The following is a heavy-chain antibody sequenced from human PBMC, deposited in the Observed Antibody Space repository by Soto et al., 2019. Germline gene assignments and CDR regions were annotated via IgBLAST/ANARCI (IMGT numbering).Heavy chain of an antibody. V-gene: IGHV3-30*18. J-gene: IGHJ6*02. D-gene: IGHD6-19*01. CDR1: GFTFSSYG. CDR3: AKDRGSGWFYPRYYYYGMDV. CDR2: ISYDGSNK. Sequence: QVQLVESGGGVVQPGRSLRLSCAASGFTFSSYGMHWVRQAPGKGLEWVAVISYDGSNKYYADSVKGRFTISRDNSKNTLYLQMNSLRAEDTAVYYCAKDRGSGWFYPRYYYYGMDVWGQGTTVIVSS.